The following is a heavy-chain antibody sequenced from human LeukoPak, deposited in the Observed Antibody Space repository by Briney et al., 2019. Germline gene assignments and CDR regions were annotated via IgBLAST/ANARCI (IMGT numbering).Heavy chain of an antibody. CDR2: INPDGSRT. CDR3: AKDPGFAVAGSPTDY. D-gene: IGHD6-19*01. CDR1: GSTFSNYW. J-gene: IGHJ4*02. V-gene: IGHV3-74*01. Sequence: GGSLRLSCVVSGSTFSNYWMHWVRQAPGKGLVWVSRINPDGSRTDYADSVAGRFTISRDNAKNTLYLQMNSLRAEDTAVYYCAKDPGFAVAGSPTDYWGQGTLVTVSS.